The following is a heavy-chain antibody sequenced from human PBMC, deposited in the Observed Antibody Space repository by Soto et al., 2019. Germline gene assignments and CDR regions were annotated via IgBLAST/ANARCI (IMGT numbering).Heavy chain of an antibody. J-gene: IGHJ5*02. Sequence: PSETLSLTCAVSGGSISSGGYSWSWIRQPPGKGLEWIGYIYHSGSTYYNPSLKSRVTISVDRSKNQFSLKLSSVTAADTAVYYCARGGYSGYDYTYNWFDPWGQGNLVTVSS. V-gene: IGHV4-30-2*01. D-gene: IGHD5-12*01. CDR1: GGSISSGGYS. CDR3: ARGGYSGYDYTYNWFDP. CDR2: IYHSGST.